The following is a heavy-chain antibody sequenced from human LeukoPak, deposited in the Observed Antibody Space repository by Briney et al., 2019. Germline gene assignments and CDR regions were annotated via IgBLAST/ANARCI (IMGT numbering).Heavy chain of an antibody. V-gene: IGHV3-48*01. D-gene: IGHD4-17*01. CDR3: ARPREDGDYEGDAFDI. CDR2: ISSSSSTI. Sequence: PGGSLRLSCAASGFTFSSYSMNWVRQAPGKGLEWVSYISSSSSTIYYADSVKGRFTISRDNAKNSLYLQMNSLRAEDTAVYYCARPREDGDYEGDAFDIWGQGTLVTVSS. J-gene: IGHJ4*02. CDR1: GFTFSSYS.